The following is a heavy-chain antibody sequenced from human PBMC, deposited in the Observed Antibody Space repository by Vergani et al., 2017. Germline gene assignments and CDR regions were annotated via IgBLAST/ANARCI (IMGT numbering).Heavy chain of an antibody. Sequence: EVQLVESGGGLVQPGRSLRLSCAASGFTFDDYAMHWVRQAPGKGLEWVSGISWISGSIGYADSVKGRFTHSRDNAKNSLYLQMNSLRAEDMALYYCVRFGEPYYYGMDVWGQGTTVTVSS. J-gene: IGHJ6*02. V-gene: IGHV3-9*03. D-gene: IGHD3-10*01. CDR3: VRFGEPYYYGMDV. CDR2: ISWISGSI. CDR1: GFTFDDYA.